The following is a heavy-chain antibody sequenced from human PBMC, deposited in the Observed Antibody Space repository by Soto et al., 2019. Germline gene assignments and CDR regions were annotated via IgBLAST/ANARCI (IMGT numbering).Heavy chain of an antibody. D-gene: IGHD3-3*01. CDR2: IYYSGST. Sequence: SETLSLTCTVSGGSISSSSYYWGWIRQPPGKGLEWIGSIYYSGSTYYNPSLKNRVTISVDTSQNRFCLKLSSVTAADTAVYYCARYRITIFGVVIDQYYMDVWGKGTTVTVSS. V-gene: IGHV4-39*01. CDR1: GGSISSSSYY. CDR3: ARYRITIFGVVIDQYYMDV. J-gene: IGHJ6*03.